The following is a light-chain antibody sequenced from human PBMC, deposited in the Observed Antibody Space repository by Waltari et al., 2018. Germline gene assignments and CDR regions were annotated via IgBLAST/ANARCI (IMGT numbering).Light chain of an antibody. CDR3: QQYGGSPPT. Sequence: DIVLTQSPGTLSLSPGERITLSCRASQSVSGSHLAWYQQKPGQAPRLLIYGASRRATGIPDRFSGSGSETDFTLTITRLEPDDFALYYCQQYGGSPPTFGGGTNVEIK. CDR2: GAS. J-gene: IGKJ4*01. V-gene: IGKV3-20*01. CDR1: QSVSGSH.